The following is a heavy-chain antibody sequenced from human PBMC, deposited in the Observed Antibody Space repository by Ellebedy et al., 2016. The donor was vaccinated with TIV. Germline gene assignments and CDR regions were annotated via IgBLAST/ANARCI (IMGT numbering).Heavy chain of an antibody. V-gene: IGHV1-2*02. D-gene: IGHD7-27*01. J-gene: IGHJ6*02. CDR3: ARDPPWADMDV. CDR1: GYTFTSHG. CDR2: INPNNGDT. Sequence: ASVKVSCKASGYTFTSHGISWVRQAPGQGLEWVGWINPNNGDTNYAQKFQGRVTMTGDTSISTAYMELSRLRSDDTAVYYCARDPPWADMDVWGQGTAVTVSS.